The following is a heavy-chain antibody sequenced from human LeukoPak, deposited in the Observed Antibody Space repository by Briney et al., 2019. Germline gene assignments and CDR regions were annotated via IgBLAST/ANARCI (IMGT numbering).Heavy chain of an antibody. D-gene: IGHD6-13*01. CDR1: GYTFTSYD. J-gene: IGHJ4*02. Sequence: ASVKVSCKASGYTFTSYDINWVRQATGQGLEWMGWMNPNSGNTGYAQKFQGRVTMTRNTSISTAYMELSSLRSEDTAVYYCAKVEGQQLGYFDYWGQGTLVTVSS. CDR3: AKVEGQQLGYFDY. CDR2: MNPNSGNT. V-gene: IGHV1-8*01.